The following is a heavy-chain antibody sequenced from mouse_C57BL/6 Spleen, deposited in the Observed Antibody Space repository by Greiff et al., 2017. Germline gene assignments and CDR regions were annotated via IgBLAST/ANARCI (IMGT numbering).Heavy chain of an antibody. CDR2: ISDGGSYT. V-gene: IGHV5-4*01. D-gene: IGHD2-4*01. J-gene: IGHJ4*01. Sequence: DVMLVESGGGLVKPGGSLKLSCAASGFTFSSYAMSWVRQTPEQRLEWVATISDGGSYTYYPDNVKGRFTISRDNAKNNLYLHMSHLKSEDTAMDYCARDHDYDDYAMDYWGQGTSVTVSA. CDR1: GFTFSSYA. CDR3: ARDHDYDDYAMDY.